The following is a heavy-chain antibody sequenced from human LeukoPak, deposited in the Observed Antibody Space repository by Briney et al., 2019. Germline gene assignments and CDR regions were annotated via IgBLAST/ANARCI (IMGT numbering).Heavy chain of an antibody. CDR2: ISYDGSNK. Sequence: GGSLRLSCAASGFTFSSYGMHWVRQAPGKGLEWVAVISYDGSNKYYADSVKGRFTISRDNSKNTLYLQMNSLRAEDTAVYYCAKEGGYSYGHFDYWGQGTLVTVSS. CDR1: GFTFSSYG. J-gene: IGHJ4*02. CDR3: AKEGGYSYGHFDY. D-gene: IGHD5-18*01. V-gene: IGHV3-30*18.